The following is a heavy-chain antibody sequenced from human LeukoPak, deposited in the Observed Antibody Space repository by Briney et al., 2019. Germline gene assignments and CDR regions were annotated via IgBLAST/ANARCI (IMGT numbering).Heavy chain of an antibody. CDR2: ISSRVDAI. V-gene: IGHV3-48*03. J-gene: IGHJ5*02. CDR3: ARSPSSFDP. CDR1: AFTFGEYT. Sequence: PGGSLRLSCTASAFTFGEYTMSWVRQAPGKGLECGSAISSRVDAIDYADSVKGRFTISRDNAKNSLYLQMNSLRAEDTAVYYCARSPSSFDPWGQGALVTVSS. D-gene: IGHD3-16*02.